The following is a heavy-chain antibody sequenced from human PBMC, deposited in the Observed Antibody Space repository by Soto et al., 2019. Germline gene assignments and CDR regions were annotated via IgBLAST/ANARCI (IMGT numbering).Heavy chain of an antibody. CDR1: GYTFTSYA. J-gene: IGHJ6*01. CDR3: AREEIVVVPAVMGYYYYYYGMDV. Sequence: ASVKVSCKASGYTFTSYAMHWVRQAPGQRLEWMGWINAGNGNTKYSQKFQGRVTITRDTSASTAYMELSSLRSEDTAVYYCAREEIVVVPAVMGYYYYYYGMDVWGQGTTVTVS. CDR2: INAGNGNT. D-gene: IGHD2-2*01. V-gene: IGHV1-3*01.